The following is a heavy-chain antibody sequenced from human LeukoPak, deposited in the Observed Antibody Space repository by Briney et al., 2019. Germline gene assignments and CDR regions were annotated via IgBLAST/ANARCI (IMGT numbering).Heavy chain of an antibody. V-gene: IGHV4-30-4*01. D-gene: IGHD6-19*01. Sequence: SETLSLTCTVSGGSISSGDYYWSWLRQPPGKGLEWIGYIYYSGSTYYNPSLKSRVTISVDTSKNQFSLKLSSVTAADTAVYYCAREKAVALDYWGQGTLVTVSS. J-gene: IGHJ4*02. CDR2: IYYSGST. CDR3: AREKAVALDY. CDR1: GGSISSGDYY.